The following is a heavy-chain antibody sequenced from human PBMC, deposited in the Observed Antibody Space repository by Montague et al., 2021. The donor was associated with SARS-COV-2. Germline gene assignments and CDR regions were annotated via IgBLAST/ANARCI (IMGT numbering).Heavy chain of an antibody. CDR3: AREVGWPKYWYFDL. Sequence: PALVKPTQTLTLTCTFSGFSLTTIGMCVSWIRQPPGKALEWLARIDWADDKYYSTSLKTRLTISKDTSKNQVVLTMTNMDPVDTPTYYCAREVGWPKYWYFDLWGRGTLVTVSS. D-gene: IGHD6-19*01. CDR1: GFSLTTIGMC. V-gene: IGHV2-70*11. CDR2: IDWADDK. J-gene: IGHJ2*01.